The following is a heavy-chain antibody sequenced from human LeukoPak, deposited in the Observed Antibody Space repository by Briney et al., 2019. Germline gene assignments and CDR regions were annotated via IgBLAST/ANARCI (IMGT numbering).Heavy chain of an antibody. D-gene: IGHD4-17*01. CDR2: INPNSGGT. V-gene: IGHV1-2*02. Sequence: GASVKVSCKASGYTFTGYYMHWVRQAPGQGLEWMGWINPNSGGTNYAQKFQGRVTMTRDTSISTAYMELSRLRSDDTAVYYCARDTKTTVTTFDIWGQGTMVTVSS. J-gene: IGHJ3*02. CDR3: ARDTKTTVTTFDI. CDR1: GYTFTGYY.